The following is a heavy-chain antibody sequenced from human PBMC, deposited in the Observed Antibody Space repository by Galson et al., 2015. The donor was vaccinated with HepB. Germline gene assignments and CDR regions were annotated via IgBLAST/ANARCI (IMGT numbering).Heavy chain of an antibody. CDR1: ADSVSSTTAA. V-gene: IGHV6-1*01. CDR2: PSYRSQWSN. J-gene: IGHJ4*02. Sequence: CAIPADSVSSTTAAWTWIRQFPSRGLEWLGRPSYRSQWSNDYAVCVKSRITTNPYTSKTQFSLQLSSVTPHDTAVYCRARDSFYDNTGYPVPRNFGVDVWGQGTLVTVSS. CDR3: ARDSFYDNTGYPVPRNFGVDV. D-gene: IGHD3-22*01.